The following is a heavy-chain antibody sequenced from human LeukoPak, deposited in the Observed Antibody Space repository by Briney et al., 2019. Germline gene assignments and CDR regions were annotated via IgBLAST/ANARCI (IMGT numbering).Heavy chain of an antibody. Sequence: GGSLRLSCAASGFTFDDYAMHWVRQAPGKGLEWVSGISWNSGSIGYADSVKGRFTISRDNAKNSLYLQMNSLRAEDTALYYCAKEREGLCDWGQGTLVTVSS. J-gene: IGHJ4*02. D-gene: IGHD2-21*01. CDR2: ISWNSGSI. CDR3: AKEREGLCD. V-gene: IGHV3-9*01. CDR1: GFTFDDYA.